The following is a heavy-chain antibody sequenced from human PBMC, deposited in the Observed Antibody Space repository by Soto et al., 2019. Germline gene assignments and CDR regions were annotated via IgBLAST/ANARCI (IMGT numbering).Heavy chain of an antibody. CDR3: AKKGVRDFWSGYRGWFDP. J-gene: IGHJ5*02. V-gene: IGHV3-23*01. Sequence: GGSLRLSCAASGFTFSSYAMSWVRQAPGKGLEWVSAISGSGGSTYYADSVKGRFTISRDNSKNTLYLQMNSLRAEDTAVYYCAKKGVRDFWSGYRGWFDPWGQGTLVTVSS. CDR2: ISGSGGST. D-gene: IGHD3-3*01. CDR1: GFTFSSYA.